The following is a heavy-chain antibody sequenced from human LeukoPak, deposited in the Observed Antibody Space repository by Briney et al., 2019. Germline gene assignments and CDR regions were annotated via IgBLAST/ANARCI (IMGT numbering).Heavy chain of an antibody. CDR3: AKDGLYDSSGYYLPFDY. V-gene: IGHV3-30*02. D-gene: IGHD3-22*01. J-gene: IGHJ4*02. CDR1: GFTFSSYG. Sequence: GGFLRLSCAASGFTFSSYGMHWVRQAPGKGLEWVAFIRYDGSNKYYADSVKGRFTISRDNSKNTLYLQMNSLRAEDTAVYYCAKDGLYDSSGYYLPFDYWGQGTLVTVSS. CDR2: IRYDGSNK.